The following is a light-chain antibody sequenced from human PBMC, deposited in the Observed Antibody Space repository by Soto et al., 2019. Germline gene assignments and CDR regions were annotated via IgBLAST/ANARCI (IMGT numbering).Light chain of an antibody. CDR2: GAS. Sequence: EIVLTQSPGTLSLSREERATLSCRASQSVSSSYLAWYQQKPGHAPRLLIYGASSRATGIPDRFSGSGSGTDFTLTISRLEPEDFAVYYCQEYGNPRTFGQGTNVEIK. CDR3: QEYGNPRT. J-gene: IGKJ1*01. CDR1: QSVSSSY. V-gene: IGKV3-20*01.